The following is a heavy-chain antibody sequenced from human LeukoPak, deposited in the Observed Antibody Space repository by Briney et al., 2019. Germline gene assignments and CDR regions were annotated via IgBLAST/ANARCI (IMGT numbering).Heavy chain of an antibody. CDR2: IYYSGSS. CDR3: ARLSAVVTTYNWFDP. Sequence: SETLSLTCTVSGGSISSYYWSWIRQPPGKGLEWIGYIYYSGSSNYNPSLKSRVTISVDTSKNQDSLKLSSVTAADTAVYYCARLSAVVTTYNWFDPWGQGTLVTVPP. V-gene: IGHV4-59*08. CDR1: GGSISSYY. J-gene: IGHJ5*02. D-gene: IGHD2-21*02.